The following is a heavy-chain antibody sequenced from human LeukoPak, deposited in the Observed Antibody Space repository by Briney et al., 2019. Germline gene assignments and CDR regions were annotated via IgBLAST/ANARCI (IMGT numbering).Heavy chain of an antibody. V-gene: IGHV3-48*01. D-gene: IGHD3-10*01. Sequence: PGGSLRLSCAASGFTFSSYSMNWVRQAPGKGLEWVSYISSSGNTISYADSVKGRFTISRDNSKNTLYLQMNSLRAEDTAVYYCAKSAGYYGSGALGYWGQGTLVTVSS. CDR1: GFTFSSYS. CDR3: AKSAGYYGSGALGY. CDR2: ISSSGNTI. J-gene: IGHJ4*02.